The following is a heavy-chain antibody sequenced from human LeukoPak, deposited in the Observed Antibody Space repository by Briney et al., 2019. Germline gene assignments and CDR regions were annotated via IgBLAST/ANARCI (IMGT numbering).Heavy chain of an antibody. Sequence: PSETLSLTCTVSGGSISSYYWSWIRQPPGKGLEWIGYIYYSGSTNYNPSLKSRVTISVDTSKNQFSLKLSSVTAADTAVYYCARALYSSGRYDYWGQGTLVTVSS. J-gene: IGHJ4*02. CDR3: ARALYSSGRYDY. D-gene: IGHD6-19*01. V-gene: IGHV4-59*01. CDR1: GGSISSYY. CDR2: IYYSGST.